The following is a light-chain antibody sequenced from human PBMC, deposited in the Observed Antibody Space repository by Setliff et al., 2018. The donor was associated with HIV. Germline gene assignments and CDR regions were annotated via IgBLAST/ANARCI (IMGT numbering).Light chain of an antibody. CDR1: SSDVGGYNY. V-gene: IGLV2-14*01. CDR2: EVS. CDR3: SSYAGNNNYV. Sequence: QSVLTQPASVSGPPGQSITISCTGTSSDVGGYNYVSWYQQHPGKAPKLMIYEVSNRPSGVSNRFSGSKSGNTASLTISGLQAEDEADYYCSSYAGNNNYVFGTGTKVTVL. J-gene: IGLJ1*01.